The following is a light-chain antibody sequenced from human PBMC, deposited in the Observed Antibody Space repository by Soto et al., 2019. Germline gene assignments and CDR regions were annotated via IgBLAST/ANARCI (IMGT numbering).Light chain of an antibody. J-gene: IGKJ4*01. CDR2: AAS. CDR1: QGIGND. Sequence: AIQMTQSPSSLSVSVGDRVTITCRASQGIGNDVGWYQQKPGKAPKLLLYAASSLQSGVPSRFSGSRSGTDFTLTISSLQPEDFATYYWLQDHNYPLTFGGGTKVEIK. V-gene: IGKV1-6*01. CDR3: LQDHNYPLT.